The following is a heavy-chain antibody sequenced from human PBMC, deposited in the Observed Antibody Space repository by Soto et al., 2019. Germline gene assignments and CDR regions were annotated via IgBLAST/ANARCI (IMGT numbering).Heavy chain of an antibody. CDR1: GGSISTASYY. Sequence: QLQLQESGPGLVKPSETFSLTCTVSGGSISTASYYWGWIRQPPGKGLEWIASINYSGTTYYSPSLKSRVAVSIDTSKDQFSLKVNSVTAADTALYFCARLMLDRSWYFDWFDPWGQGTLVTVSS. J-gene: IGHJ5*02. CDR2: INYSGTT. V-gene: IGHV4-39*01. CDR3: ARLMLDRSWYFDWFDP. D-gene: IGHD6-13*01.